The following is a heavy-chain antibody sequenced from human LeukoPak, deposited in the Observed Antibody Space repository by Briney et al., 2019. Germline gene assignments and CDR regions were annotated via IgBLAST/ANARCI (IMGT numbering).Heavy chain of an antibody. D-gene: IGHD3-10*01. J-gene: IGHJ6*02. V-gene: IGHV1-58*01. CDR3: ARDNRITMVRGVIIGDHYYYYYGMDV. CDR1: GFTFTSSA. CDR2: IVVGSGNT. Sequence: ASVTVSCTASGFTFTSSAVQWVRQARGQRLEWIGWIVVGSGNTNYSQKFQGRVTITADESTSTAYMELSSLRSEDTAVYYCARDNRITMVRGVIIGDHYYYYYGMDVWGQGTTVTVSS.